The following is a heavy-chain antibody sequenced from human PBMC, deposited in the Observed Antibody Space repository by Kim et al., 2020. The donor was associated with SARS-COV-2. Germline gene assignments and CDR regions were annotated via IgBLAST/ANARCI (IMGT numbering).Heavy chain of an antibody. CDR2: IWFDGSNQ. V-gene: IGHV3-30*02. Sequence: GGSLRVSCAASGFKFSSHAMHWVRRAPGQGLEWVAFIWFDGSNQDYADSVKGRFTISRDNSKNIVYLQMNSLRDEDTATYYCATDPPKSGFSLTSWGPGTLVTVSS. CDR1: GFKFSSHA. CDR3: ATDPPKSGFSLTS. J-gene: IGHJ4*02. D-gene: IGHD3-3*01.